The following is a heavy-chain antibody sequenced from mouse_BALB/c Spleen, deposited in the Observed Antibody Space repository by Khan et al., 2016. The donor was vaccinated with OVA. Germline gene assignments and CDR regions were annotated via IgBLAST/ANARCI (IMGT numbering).Heavy chain of an antibody. V-gene: IGHV3-2*02. CDR1: GYSITSDYA. CDR2: ISYSGRT. J-gene: IGHJ3*01. Sequence: EVELVESGPGLVKPSQSLSLTCTVTGYSITSDYAWNWIRQFPGNKLEWMGYISYSGRTSYNPSLKSRISVTRDTSKNQFFLQLNSVTTEDTATYYCAIGRTYWGQGTLVTVSA. CDR3: AIGRTY.